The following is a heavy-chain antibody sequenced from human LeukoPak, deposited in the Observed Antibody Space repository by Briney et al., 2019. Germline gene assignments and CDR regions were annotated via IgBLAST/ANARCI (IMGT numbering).Heavy chain of an antibody. D-gene: IGHD3-22*01. CDR1: GGSISSYY. CDR3: ARGLSYYDSSGYYYDYFDY. V-gene: IGHV4-4*07. J-gene: IGHJ4*02. CDR2: IYTSGST. Sequence: PSETLSLTCTVSGGSISSYYWSWIRQPAGKGLERIGRIYTSGSTNYNPSLKSRVTMSVDTSKNQFSLKLSSVTAADTAVYYCARGLSYYDSSGYYYDYFDYWGQGTLVTVSS.